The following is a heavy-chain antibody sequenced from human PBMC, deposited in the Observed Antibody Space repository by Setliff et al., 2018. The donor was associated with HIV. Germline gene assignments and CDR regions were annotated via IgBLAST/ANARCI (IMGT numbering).Heavy chain of an antibody. Sequence: ASLKVSCKASGYTFSEYAIHWVRQAPGQRLEWMGRIDTDNGYRRYSQKFQGRVTITRDTSASTAYMELSSLRPEDTAVYYCASPTAIPHWGQGTLVTVSS. CDR1: GYTFSEYA. V-gene: IGHV1-3*04. D-gene: IGHD2-21*02. J-gene: IGHJ4*02. CDR2: IDTDNGYR. CDR3: ASPTAIPH.